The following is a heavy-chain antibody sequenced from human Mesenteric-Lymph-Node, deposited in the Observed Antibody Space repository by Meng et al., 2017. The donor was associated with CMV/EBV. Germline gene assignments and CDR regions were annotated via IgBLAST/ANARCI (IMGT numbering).Heavy chain of an antibody. CDR1: GFTFSSYW. J-gene: IGHJ6*02. D-gene: IGHD3-3*01. V-gene: IGHV3-7*01. CDR2: IKQDGSEK. CDR3: ARDGLAFGVVINCCGMDV. Sequence: GGSLRLSCAASGFTFSSYWMNWVRQAPGKGLEWVANIKQDGSEKYYVGSVKGRFSISRDNSQNTVYLQMNSLRAEDTAVYYCARDGLAFGVVINCCGMDVWGQGTTVTVSS.